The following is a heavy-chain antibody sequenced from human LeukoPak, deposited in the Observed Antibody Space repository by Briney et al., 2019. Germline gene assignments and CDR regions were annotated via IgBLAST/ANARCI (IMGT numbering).Heavy chain of an antibody. CDR1: GGSISSSSYY. CDR3: ARHPSIAAAGGYFQH. Sequence: SETLSLTCTVSGGSISSSSYYWGWIRQPPGKGLEWIGSIFYIGSTYYNPSFKSRFIISLDMAQNQFSLKLSSVTAADTAVYYCARHPSIAAAGGYFQHWGQGTLVTVSS. CDR2: IFYIGST. V-gene: IGHV4-39*01. D-gene: IGHD6-13*01. J-gene: IGHJ1*01.